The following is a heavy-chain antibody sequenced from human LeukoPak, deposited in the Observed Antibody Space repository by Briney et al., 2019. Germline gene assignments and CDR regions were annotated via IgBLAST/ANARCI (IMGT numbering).Heavy chain of an antibody. V-gene: IGHV1-2*02. Sequence: GASVKVSCTASGYTFTDYYMHWVRQAHGQGLEWMGWIKLNSGGTKYSQKFQGRVTMTRDTSVSTAYMELSSLRSDDTAVYYCARDHIVALGSVFDYWGQGTLVTVSS. J-gene: IGHJ4*02. CDR3: ARDHIVALGSVFDY. CDR1: GYTFTDYY. CDR2: IKLNSGGT. D-gene: IGHD3-10*01.